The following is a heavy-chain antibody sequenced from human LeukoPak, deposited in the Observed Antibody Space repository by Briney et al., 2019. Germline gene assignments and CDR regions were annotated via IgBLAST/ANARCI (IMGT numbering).Heavy chain of an antibody. Sequence: GGSLRLSCAASGFTFSSYGMHWVRQAPGKGLEWVAVISYDGSNKYYADSVKGRFTISRDNSKNTLYLQMNSLRAEDTAVYYCAKDQGRYFDWFHDAFDIWGQGTMVTVSS. J-gene: IGHJ3*02. CDR3: AKDQGRYFDWFHDAFDI. V-gene: IGHV3-30*18. D-gene: IGHD3-9*01. CDR1: GFTFSSYG. CDR2: ISYDGSNK.